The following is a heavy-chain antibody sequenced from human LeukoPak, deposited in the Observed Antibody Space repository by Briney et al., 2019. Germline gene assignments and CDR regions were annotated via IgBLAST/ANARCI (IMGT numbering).Heavy chain of an antibody. V-gene: IGHV3-7*01. CDR1: GFTFSSSW. Sequence: GGSLRLSCAASGFTFSSSWMSWVRQAPGKGLEWVANIKQDGSEKYYVDSVKGRFTISRDTAKNSLYLQMYRLRAEDTAVYFCARVVPPLYYFDYWGQGTLVTVSS. J-gene: IGHJ4*02. CDR2: IKQDGSEK. D-gene: IGHD3-10*01. CDR3: ARVVPPLYYFDY.